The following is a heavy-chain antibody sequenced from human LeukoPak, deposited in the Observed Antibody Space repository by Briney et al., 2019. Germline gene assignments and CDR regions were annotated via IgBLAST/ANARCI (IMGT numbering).Heavy chain of an antibody. Sequence: PSETLSLTCTVSGGSISSYYWSWIRQPAGKGLEWIGEIYHSGSTNYNPSLKSRVTISVDKSKNQFSLKLSSVTAADTAVYYCARAYDSSGSEYYFDYWGQGTLVTVSS. J-gene: IGHJ4*02. CDR2: IYHSGST. CDR3: ARAYDSSGSEYYFDY. V-gene: IGHV4-59*12. CDR1: GGSISSYY. D-gene: IGHD3-22*01.